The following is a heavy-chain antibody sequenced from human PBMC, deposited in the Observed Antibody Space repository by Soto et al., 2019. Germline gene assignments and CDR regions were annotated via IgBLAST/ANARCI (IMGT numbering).Heavy chain of an antibody. CDR2: ISSSGSTI. CDR3: ARVAIVVVGAALGEFDF. J-gene: IGHJ4*02. CDR1: GFTFSDYY. V-gene: IGHV3-11*01. D-gene: IGHD2-15*01. Sequence: GGSLRLSCAASGFTFSDYYMSWIRQAPGKGLEWVSYISSSGSTIYYGDSVKGRFTTSRDNAKNSLYLQMNSLRAEDTAVYYCARVAIVVVGAALGEFDFWGQGTLVTVSS.